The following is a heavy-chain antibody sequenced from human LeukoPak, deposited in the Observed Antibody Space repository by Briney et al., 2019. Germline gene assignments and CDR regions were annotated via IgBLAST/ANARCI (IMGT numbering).Heavy chain of an antibody. J-gene: IGHJ4*02. Sequence: ASVKVSCKASGYTFTSYGVSWVRQAPGQGLEWMGWISAYNGNTNYAQKLQGRVTMTTDTSTSTAYMELRSLRSDDTAVYYCATSKGSRVGATMDYWGQGTLVTVSS. CDR2: ISAYNGNT. D-gene: IGHD1-26*01. CDR3: ATSKGSRVGATMDY. CDR1: GYTFTSYG. V-gene: IGHV1-18*01.